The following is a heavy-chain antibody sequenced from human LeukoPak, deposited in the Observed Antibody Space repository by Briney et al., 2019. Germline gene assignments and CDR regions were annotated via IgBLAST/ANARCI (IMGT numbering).Heavy chain of an antibody. CDR1: GGSISTSNYY. J-gene: IGHJ4*02. Sequence: PSETLSLTCTVSGGSISTSNYYWGWIRQPPGKGLEWIGNIFYSGSTYYNPSLKSRVTISVDTSKNQFSLKLSSVTAADTAVYYCARTIPGNDSSEPYYFDYWGQGTLVTVSS. CDR3: ARTIPGNDSSEPYYFDY. D-gene: IGHD3-22*01. CDR2: IFYSGST. V-gene: IGHV4-39*07.